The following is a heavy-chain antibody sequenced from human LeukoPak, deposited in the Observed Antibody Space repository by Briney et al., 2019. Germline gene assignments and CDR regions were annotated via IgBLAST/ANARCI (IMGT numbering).Heavy chain of an antibody. V-gene: IGHV3-23*01. CDR2: ISDSGDGT. CDR3: ATAFCISTSCIYYYFAL. D-gene: IGHD2-2*01. Sequence: PGGSLRLSCAASGFTFSSYAMSWVRQAPGKGLEWVSTISDSGDGTYYADSVKGRFTISRDNDRNTPYLQMNSLRAEDTAVYYCATAFCISTSCIYYYFALWAVAPWSLSPQ. J-gene: IGHJ2*01. CDR1: GFTFSSYA.